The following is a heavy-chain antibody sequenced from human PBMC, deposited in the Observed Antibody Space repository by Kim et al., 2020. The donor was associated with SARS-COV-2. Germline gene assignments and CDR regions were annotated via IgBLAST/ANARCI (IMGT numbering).Heavy chain of an antibody. V-gene: IGHV3-23*01. J-gene: IGHJ4*02. CDR2: ITDSGRTT. CDR3: AKRPRNPGPLDC. D-gene: IGHD1-1*01. CDR1: GFTFGSYA. Sequence: GGSLRLSCAASGFTFGSYAMTWVRQAPGKGLEWVSTITDSGRTTYYPDSARGRFTISRDNSKNTLYLQMNSLRVEDTAVYYCAKRPRNPGPLDCWGQGTLVTVSS.